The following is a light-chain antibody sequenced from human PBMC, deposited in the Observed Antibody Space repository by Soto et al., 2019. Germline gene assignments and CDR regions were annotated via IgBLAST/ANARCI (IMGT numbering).Light chain of an antibody. V-gene: IGLV2-14*01. Sequence: QSALTQPASVSGSPGQSITISCTGNSSDVGGYNYVSWYQQHPGKAPKLMIYDVSNRTSGVSNRFSGSKSGNTASLTISGLQAEDEADYYCSSYTSSRTRVFGTGTKLTVL. CDR2: DVS. CDR1: SSDVGGYNY. J-gene: IGLJ1*01. CDR3: SSYTSSRTRV.